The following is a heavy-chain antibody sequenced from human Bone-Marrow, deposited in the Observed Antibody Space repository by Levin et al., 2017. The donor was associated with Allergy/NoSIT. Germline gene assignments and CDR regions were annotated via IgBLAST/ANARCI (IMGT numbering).Heavy chain of an antibody. V-gene: IGHV1-46*01. Sequence: GESLKISCKASGYTFTSYYMHWVRQAPGQGLEWMGIINPSGGSTSYAQKFQGRVTMTRDTSTSTVYMELSSLRSEDTAVYYCARDRYDILTGYKQFDYWGQGTLVTVSS. D-gene: IGHD3-9*01. CDR2: INPSGGST. J-gene: IGHJ4*02. CDR3: ARDRYDILTGYKQFDY. CDR1: GYTFTSYY.